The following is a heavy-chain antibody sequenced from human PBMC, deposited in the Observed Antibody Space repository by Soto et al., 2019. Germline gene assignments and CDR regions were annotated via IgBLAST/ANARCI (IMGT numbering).Heavy chain of an antibody. J-gene: IGHJ4*02. D-gene: IGHD1-26*01. CDR3: ERGGVGSSNQFDY. CDR1: GYTFTSYG. Sequence: VASVKVSCKTSGYTFTSYGITWLRQAPEQGLEWMGIINRSGGSTNYAQKFQGRVTMTRDTSTSTVYMELSSLRSEDTAVYYCERGGVGSSNQFDYWGQGTLGTVSS. CDR2: INRSGGST. V-gene: IGHV1-46*01.